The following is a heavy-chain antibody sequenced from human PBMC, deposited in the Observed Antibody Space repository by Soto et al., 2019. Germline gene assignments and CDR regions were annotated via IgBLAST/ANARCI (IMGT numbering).Heavy chain of an antibody. V-gene: IGHV3-23*01. Sequence: GGSLRLSCAASGFTFSSYAMSWVRQAPGKGLEWVSAISGSGGSTYYADSVKGRFTISRDNSKNTLYLQMNSLRAEDTAVYYCANLHPSFGVVIIPKNWFDPWGQGTLVTVSS. CDR3: ANLHPSFGVVIIPKNWFDP. D-gene: IGHD3-3*01. CDR1: GFTFSSYA. J-gene: IGHJ5*02. CDR2: ISGSGGST.